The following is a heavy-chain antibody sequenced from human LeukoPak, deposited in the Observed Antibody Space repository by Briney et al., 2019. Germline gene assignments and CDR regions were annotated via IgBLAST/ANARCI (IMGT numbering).Heavy chain of an antibody. Sequence: GASVPVSFMGSVYTFISYGISWVRQAAGQGLEWMGCISASNANTNYAQKLQGRVTMTTDTSTSTAYRELRSLRSDDTAVYYCVREVSEPYYDDSSGYYYFDYWGQGTLVTVSS. CDR1: VYTFISYG. D-gene: IGHD3-22*01. CDR2: ISASNANT. CDR3: VREVSEPYYDDSSGYYYFDY. J-gene: IGHJ4*02. V-gene: IGHV1-18*01.